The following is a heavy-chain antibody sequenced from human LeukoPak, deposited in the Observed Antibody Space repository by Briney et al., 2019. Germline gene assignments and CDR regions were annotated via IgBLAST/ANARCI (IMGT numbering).Heavy chain of an antibody. D-gene: IGHD1-1*01. CDR3: SRTERI. CDR2: IYIDGGT. V-gene: IGHV4-39*07. CDR1: GGSISSSSYY. Sequence: ASETLSLTCTVSGGSISSSSYYWGWIRQPPGKGLEWIGRIYIDGGTDYNPSLRNRVTISVDTSKNQFSLKLTSVTAADTAVYYCSRTERIWGQGTLVTVSS. J-gene: IGHJ4*02.